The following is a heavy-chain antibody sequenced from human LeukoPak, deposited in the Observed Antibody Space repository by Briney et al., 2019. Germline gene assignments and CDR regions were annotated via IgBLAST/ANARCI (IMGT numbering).Heavy chain of an antibody. CDR1: GFTFDDYG. Sequence: GGSLRLSCAASGFTFDDYGMSWVRRAPGKGLEWVANIRQDGNEKYFADSVKGRFTISRDNAKNSLFLQINSLRAEDTAVYYCARDRTGAGLDYWGQGTLVTVSS. V-gene: IGHV3-7*03. CDR2: IRQDGNEK. J-gene: IGHJ4*02. CDR3: ARDRTGAGLDY. D-gene: IGHD1-14*01.